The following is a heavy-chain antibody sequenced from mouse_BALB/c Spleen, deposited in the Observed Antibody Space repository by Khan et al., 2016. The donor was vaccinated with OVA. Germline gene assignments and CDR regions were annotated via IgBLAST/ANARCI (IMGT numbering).Heavy chain of an antibody. CDR2: INIYTGEP. V-gene: IGHV9-1*02. J-gene: IGHJ2*01. D-gene: IGHD2-2*01. CDR3: ARSRGNDLFDH. Sequence: QIQLVQSGPELKTPGETVKISCKASGYTFTNYAMNWVKQAPGKGLKWMGWINIYTGEPTYGDDFKGRFAFSLETSATTVYLHYNNPKNEDMATXYCARSRGNDLFDHWGQGTTLTVSS. CDR1: GYTFTNYA.